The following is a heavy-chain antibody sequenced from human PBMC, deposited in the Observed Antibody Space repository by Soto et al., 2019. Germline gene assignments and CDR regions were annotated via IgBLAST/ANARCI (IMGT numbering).Heavy chain of an antibody. Sequence: GGSLRLSCAASGFTFSGHGIHWIRQAPGKGLEWVAVIWYDGTNKYYTDSVEGRFTISRDNSKNTLFLQMNSLRDEDTAVYYCARDLHYFASGIDYWGQGTLVTVSS. D-gene: IGHD3-10*01. J-gene: IGHJ4*02. CDR1: GFTFSGHG. CDR3: ARDLHYFASGIDY. CDR2: IWYDGTNK. V-gene: IGHV3-33*01.